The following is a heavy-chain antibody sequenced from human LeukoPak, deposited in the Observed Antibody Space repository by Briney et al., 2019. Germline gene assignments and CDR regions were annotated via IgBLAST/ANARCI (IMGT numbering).Heavy chain of an antibody. Sequence: GGSLRLSCAASGFTVSSNYMSWVRQAPGKGLEWVSVIYSGGSTYYADSVKGRITISRDNSKNTLYLQMNSLRAEDTAVYYCARDYGDPYWYFDLWGRGTLVTVSS. J-gene: IGHJ2*01. CDR3: ARDYGDPYWYFDL. CDR2: IYSGGST. V-gene: IGHV3-53*01. D-gene: IGHD4-17*01. CDR1: GFTVSSNY.